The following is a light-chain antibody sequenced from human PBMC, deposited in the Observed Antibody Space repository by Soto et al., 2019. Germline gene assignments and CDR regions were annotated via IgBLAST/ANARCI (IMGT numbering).Light chain of an antibody. CDR1: QSISSW. Sequence: DIQMTQSPSTLSASVGDRVTITCRASQSISSWLAWYQQKPGKAPKLLIYDASSLESGVPSRFSGSGSGTEFTLTISSRQPDDLATYYCQKYKSYWPLGPGTKVDIK. CDR2: DAS. J-gene: IGKJ1*01. V-gene: IGKV1-5*01. CDR3: QKYKSYWP.